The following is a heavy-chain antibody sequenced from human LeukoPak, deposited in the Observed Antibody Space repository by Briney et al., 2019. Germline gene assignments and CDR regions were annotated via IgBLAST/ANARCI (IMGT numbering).Heavy chain of an antibody. CDR3: AKDLAAVPGNKYFAY. V-gene: IGHV3-23*01. Sequence: PGGSLRLSCAASGFTFSTYDMTWVRQAPGKGLEWVSSISGSGGSTYYADSVKGRFTTSRDNSKNTLYLQMNGLRAEDTAVYYCAKDLAAVPGNKYFAYWCQGTLVTVSS. CDR2: ISGSGGST. CDR1: GFTFSTYD. J-gene: IGHJ4*02. D-gene: IGHD6-19*01.